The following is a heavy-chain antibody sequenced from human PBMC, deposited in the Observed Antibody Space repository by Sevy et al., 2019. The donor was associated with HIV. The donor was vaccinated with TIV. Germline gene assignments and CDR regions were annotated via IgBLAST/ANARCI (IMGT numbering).Heavy chain of an antibody. CDR1: GFTFSDHY. CDR2: TRNKADSYTT. J-gene: IGHJ4*02. Sequence: GGSLRLSCAASGFTFSDHYMEWVRQAPGKGLEWVGRTRNKADSYTTEYAASVKGRFTISRDDSKNSLYLQMNSQKTEDTAVYYCATHAGIAAAGRVFDYWGQGTLVTVSS. V-gene: IGHV3-72*01. D-gene: IGHD6-13*01. CDR3: ATHAGIAAAGRVFDY.